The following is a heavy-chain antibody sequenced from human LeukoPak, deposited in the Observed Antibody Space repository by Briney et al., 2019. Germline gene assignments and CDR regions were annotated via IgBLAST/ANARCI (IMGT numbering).Heavy chain of an antibody. CDR3: ARGGSSWYQYNWFDP. CDR2: ITYTGST. V-gene: IGHV4-59*01. CDR1: GGSISSYY. Sequence: SETLSLTCIISGGSISSYYWSWIRQSPGKGLEWIGYITYTGSTDYDPSLKSRVTISVDTSRNQFSLKLSSVTAADTAVYYCARGGSSWYQYNWFDPWGQGTLVTVSS. J-gene: IGHJ5*02. D-gene: IGHD6-13*01.